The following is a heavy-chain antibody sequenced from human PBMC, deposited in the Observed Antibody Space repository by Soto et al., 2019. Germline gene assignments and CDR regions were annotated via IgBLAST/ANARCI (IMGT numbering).Heavy chain of an antibody. V-gene: IGHV3-23*01. Sequence: EVQQLESGGGLVQPGGSLRLSCAASGFTFSSYGMSWVRQAPGKGLEWVSAISGSGGSTYNADSVKGRFTISRDNSKNTLYLQMNSLRAEDSAVYYCAKNAGYSSGCYLDWGQGTLVNVSS. J-gene: IGHJ4*02. CDR1: GFTFSSYG. CDR2: ISGSGGST. D-gene: IGHD6-19*01. CDR3: AKNAGYSSGCYLD.